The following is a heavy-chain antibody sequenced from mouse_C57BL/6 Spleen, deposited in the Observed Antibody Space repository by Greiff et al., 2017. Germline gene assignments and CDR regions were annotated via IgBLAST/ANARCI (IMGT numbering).Heavy chain of an antibody. V-gene: IGHV3-6*01. CDR3: AREGDLFAY. Sequence: EESGPGLVKPSQSLSLTCSVTGYSITSGYYWNWIRQFPGNKLEWMGYISYDGSNNYNPSLKNRISITRDTSKNQFFLKLNSVTTEDTATYYCAREGDLFAYWGQGTLVTVSA. CDR2: ISYDGSN. J-gene: IGHJ3*01. CDR1: GYSITSGYY.